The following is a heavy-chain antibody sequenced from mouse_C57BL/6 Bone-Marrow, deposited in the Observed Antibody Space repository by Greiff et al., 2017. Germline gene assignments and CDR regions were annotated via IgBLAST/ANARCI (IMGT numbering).Heavy chain of an antibody. D-gene: IGHD2-4*01. CDR3: VYDYDRYAMDY. Sequence: QVQLKQPGAELVKPGASVKLSCKASGYTFTSYWMHWVKQRPGQGLEWIGMIHPNSGSTNYNEKFKSKATLTVDKSSSTAYMQLSSLTSEDSAVYYCVYDYDRYAMDYWGQGTSVTVSS. J-gene: IGHJ4*01. CDR2: IHPNSGST. CDR1: GYTFTSYW. V-gene: IGHV1-64*01.